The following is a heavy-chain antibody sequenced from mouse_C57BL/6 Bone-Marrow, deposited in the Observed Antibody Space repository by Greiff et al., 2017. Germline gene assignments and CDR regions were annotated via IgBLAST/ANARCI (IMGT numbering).Heavy chain of an antibody. V-gene: IGHV5-4*01. CDR1: GFTFSSYA. CDR2: ISDGGSYT. CDR3: ARDGLYYGYEGFAY. D-gene: IGHD2-2*01. Sequence: EVNVVESGGGLVKPGGSLKLSCAASGFTFSSYAMSWVRQTPEKRLEWVATISDGGSYTYYPDTVKGRFTISRDNAKNNLYLQMSHLKSEDTAMYYCARDGLYYGYEGFAYWGQGTLVTVSA. J-gene: IGHJ3*01.